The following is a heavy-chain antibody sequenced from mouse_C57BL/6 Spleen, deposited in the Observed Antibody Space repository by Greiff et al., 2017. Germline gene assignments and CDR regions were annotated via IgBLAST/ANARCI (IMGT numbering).Heavy chain of an antibody. J-gene: IGHJ1*03. CDR1: GYSITSGYY. V-gene: IGHV3-6*01. CDR2: ISYDGSN. D-gene: IGHD1-1*01. Sequence: EVKLVESGPGLVKPSQSLSLTCSVTGYSITSGYYWNWIRQFPGNKLEWMGYISYDGSNNYNPSLKNRISITRDTSKNQFFLKLNSVTTEDTATYYCARRLLLRYDFDVWGTGTTVTVSS. CDR3: ARRLLLRYDFDV.